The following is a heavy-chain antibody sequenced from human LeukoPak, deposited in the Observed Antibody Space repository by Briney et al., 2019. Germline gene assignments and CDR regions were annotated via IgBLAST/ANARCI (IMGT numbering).Heavy chain of an antibody. D-gene: IGHD3-10*01. CDR3: ARGTRDGSGYVDY. Sequence: SETLSLTCAVYGGSFSSYYWSWIRQPPGKGLEWIGEINHSGSTNYNPSPKSPVTISIDTSKNQFSLKLSSVTAADTAVYYCARGTRDGSGYVDYWGQGTLVTVSS. CDR2: INHSGST. CDR1: GGSFSSYY. J-gene: IGHJ4*02. V-gene: IGHV4-34*01.